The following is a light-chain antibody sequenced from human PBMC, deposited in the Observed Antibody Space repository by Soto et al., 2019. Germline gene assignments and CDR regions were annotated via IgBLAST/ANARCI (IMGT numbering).Light chain of an antibody. CDR2: GAS. J-gene: IGKJ1*01. CDR3: QQFTFSMWT. V-gene: IGKV3-20*01. Sequence: EVVLTQSPGTLSLSPGETATLSCRTSQSVYNNYLAWYQHKPGQAPRLLIHGASSRATDVPDRFSASGSGTDFTLTMRRLEPEDFAVYYCQQFTFSMWTFGQGTRVEV. CDR1: QSVYNNY.